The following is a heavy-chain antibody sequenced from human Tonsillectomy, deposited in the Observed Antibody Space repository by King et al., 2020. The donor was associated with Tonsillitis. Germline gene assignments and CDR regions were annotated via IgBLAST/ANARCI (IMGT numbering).Heavy chain of an antibody. CDR1: GFTFSSYA. V-gene: IGHV3-23*03. CDR2: IYSGGSST. Sequence: VQLVESGGGLVQPGGSLRLSCAASGFTFSSYAMSWVRQAPGKGLEWVSVIYSGGSSTYYADSVKGRFTISRDNSKNTLYLQMNSLRAEDTAVYYCAKETSGYSYVDYWGQGTLVTVSS. CDR3: AKETSGYSYVDY. J-gene: IGHJ4*02. D-gene: IGHD5-18*01.